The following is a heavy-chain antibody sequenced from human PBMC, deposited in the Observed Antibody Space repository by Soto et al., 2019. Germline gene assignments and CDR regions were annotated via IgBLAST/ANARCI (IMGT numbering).Heavy chain of an antibody. CDR2: ISWNSGSI. V-gene: IGHV3-9*01. D-gene: IGHD3-10*01. Sequence: SLRLSCAASGFTFDDYAMHWVRQAPGKGLEWVSGISWNSGSIGYADSVKGRFTISRDNAKNSLYLQMNSLRAEDTALYYCAKGGRGVINQVDYWGQGTLVTVSS. CDR3: AKGGRGVINQVDY. J-gene: IGHJ4*02. CDR1: GFTFDDYA.